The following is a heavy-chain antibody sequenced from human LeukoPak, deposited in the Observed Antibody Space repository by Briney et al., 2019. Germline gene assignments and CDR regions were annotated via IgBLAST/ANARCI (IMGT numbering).Heavy chain of an antibody. D-gene: IGHD2-2*02. V-gene: IGHV1-24*01. CDR3: ATRSTSCYNGDCDYYYGMDV. Sequence: EASVKVSCKASGYTFTGYYMHWVRQAPGKGLEWMGGFDPEDGEIIYAQKFQRRVTMTEDTSTDTAYMELSSLRSEDTAVYYCATRSTSCYNGDCDYYYGMDVWGQGTTVTVSS. CDR2: FDPEDGEI. CDR1: GYTFTGYY. J-gene: IGHJ6*02.